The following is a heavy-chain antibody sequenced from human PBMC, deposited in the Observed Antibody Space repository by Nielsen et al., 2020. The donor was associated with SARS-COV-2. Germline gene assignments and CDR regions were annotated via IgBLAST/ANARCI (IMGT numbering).Heavy chain of an antibody. CDR1: EFTFTTYW. J-gene: IGHJ4*02. CDR3: AREGRIAAAGGGY. D-gene: IGHD6-13*01. Sequence: GESLKISCAASEFTFTTYWMSWVRQAPGKGLEWVANIKQDGSEKYYVDSVKGRFIISRDNAKNSLYLQMNSLRAEDTAVYYCAREGRIAAAGGGYWGQGTLVTVSS. CDR2: IKQDGSEK. V-gene: IGHV3-7*03.